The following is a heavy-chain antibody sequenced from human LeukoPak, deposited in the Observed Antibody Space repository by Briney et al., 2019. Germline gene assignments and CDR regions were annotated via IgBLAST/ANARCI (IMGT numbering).Heavy chain of an antibody. CDR2: ISWNSGSI. CDR1: GFTFDDYA. CDR3: AKLGVGAVGPFDY. Sequence: GGSLRLSCAASGFTFDDYAMHWVRQAPGKGLEWVSGISWNSGSIGYADSVKGRFTISRDNAKDTLYLQMNSLRAEDTAVYYCAKLGVGAVGPFDYWGQGTLVTVSS. D-gene: IGHD1-26*01. J-gene: IGHJ4*02. V-gene: IGHV3-9*01.